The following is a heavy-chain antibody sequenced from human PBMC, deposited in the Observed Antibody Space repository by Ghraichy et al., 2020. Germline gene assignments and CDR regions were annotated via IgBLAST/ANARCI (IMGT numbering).Heavy chain of an antibody. V-gene: IGHV3-30*02. J-gene: IGHJ4*02. CDR3: AKDGRCSGGSCYHDY. D-gene: IGHD2-15*01. CDR1: GFTFSSYG. Sequence: GGSLRLSCAASGFTFSSYGMHWVRQAPGKGLEWVAFIRYDGSNKYYADSVKGRFTISRDNSKNTLYLQMNSLRAEDTAVYYCAKDGRCSGGSCYHDYWGQGTLVTVSS. CDR2: IRYDGSNK.